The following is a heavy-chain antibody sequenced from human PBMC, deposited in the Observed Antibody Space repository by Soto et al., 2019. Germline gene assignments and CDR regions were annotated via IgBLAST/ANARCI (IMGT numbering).Heavy chain of an antibody. V-gene: IGHV3-21*05. Sequence: EVQLVESGGGLVKPGGSLRLSCAASGFTFSSYSMNWVRQAPGTGLEWVSFISSSSSYIYYADSVKVRFTISRDNAKSSLYLQMNSLRVEDTAVSYCARVGRTDYASGSYYYYGMDAWGQGTTVTVSS. CDR2: ISSSSSYI. J-gene: IGHJ6*02. CDR3: ARVGRTDYASGSYYYYGMDA. CDR1: GFTFSSYS. D-gene: IGHD3-10*01.